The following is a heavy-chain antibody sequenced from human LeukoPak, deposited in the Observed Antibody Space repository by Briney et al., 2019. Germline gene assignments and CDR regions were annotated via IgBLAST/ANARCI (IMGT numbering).Heavy chain of an antibody. CDR1: GFTVSSNY. CDR2: IYSGGST. V-gene: IGHV3-53*01. J-gene: IGHJ4*02. Sequence: GGSLRLSCAASGFTVSSNYMSWVRQAPGKGLEWVSVIYSGGSTYYADSVKGRFTISRDNSKNTLYLQMNSLRAEDTAVYYCAKEPAYCGGDCFSLLDYWGQGTLVTVSS. CDR3: AKEPAYCGGDCFSLLDY. D-gene: IGHD2-21*02.